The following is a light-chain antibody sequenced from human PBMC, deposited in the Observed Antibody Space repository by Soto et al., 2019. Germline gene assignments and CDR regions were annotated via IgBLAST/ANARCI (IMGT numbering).Light chain of an antibody. CDR3: QQYDNLPIT. CDR1: QTISDW. V-gene: IGKV1-5*03. Sequence: DIQMTQSPSTLSASVGDRVSITCRASQTISDWLAWHQQKPGKAPKLLIYKASSLESGVPSRFSGSGSGTESTLTISSLQPDDFATYYCQQYDNLPITFGQGTRLEIK. J-gene: IGKJ5*01. CDR2: KAS.